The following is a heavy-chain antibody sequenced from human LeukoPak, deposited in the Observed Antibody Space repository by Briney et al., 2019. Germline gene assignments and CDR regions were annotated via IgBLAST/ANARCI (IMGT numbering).Heavy chain of an antibody. J-gene: IGHJ4*02. V-gene: IGHV1-18*01. CDR3: ARAREEYSSSWFFY. CDR2: ISAYNGNT. Sequence: ASVKVSCKASGYTFTSYGISWVRQAPGQGLEWMGWISAYNGNTNYAQKLQGGVTMTTDTSTSTAYMELRSLRSDDTAVYYCARAREEYSSSWFFYWGQGTLVTVSS. CDR1: GYTFTSYG. D-gene: IGHD6-13*01.